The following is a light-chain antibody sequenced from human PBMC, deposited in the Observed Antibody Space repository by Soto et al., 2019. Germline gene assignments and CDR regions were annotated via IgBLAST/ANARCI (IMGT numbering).Light chain of an antibody. CDR3: QQYGSSPRE. CDR2: GAS. V-gene: IGKV3-20*01. CDR1: QSIVGSTY. J-gene: IGKJ1*01. Sequence: EIVLTQSPGTLSLSPGERATLSCRASQSIVGSTYLAWYQQKPGQAPRLLIYGASNRATGIPDRFSGSGSGTDFTLTISRLEPEDFAMYYCQQYGSSPREFGQGTKVDIK.